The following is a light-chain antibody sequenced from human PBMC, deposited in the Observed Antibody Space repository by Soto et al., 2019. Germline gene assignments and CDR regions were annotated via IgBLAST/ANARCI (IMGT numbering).Light chain of an antibody. Sequence: QSALTQPASVSGSPGHSITISRTWTSSDVGTYNLVSWYQQHPNKAPKLQIYEANKRPSGVSNRFSGSKYGNTASLTISGLQAEDEADYYCCSYATSTTYVFGSGTKVTVL. J-gene: IGLJ1*01. CDR3: CSYATSTTYV. CDR2: EAN. V-gene: IGLV2-23*01. CDR1: SSDVGTYNL.